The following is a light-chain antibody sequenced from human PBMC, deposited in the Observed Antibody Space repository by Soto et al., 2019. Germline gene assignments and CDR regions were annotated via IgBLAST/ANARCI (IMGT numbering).Light chain of an antibody. Sequence: EIVMTRSPATLSVSPGERVTLSCRASQSVSSDLAWYQQKVGQAPRLVIYGASTRATGIPVRFSGSGSGTQFTLTISSLQSEDFAVYYCQHYTNWPRTFGRGTKVEIK. CDR1: QSVSSD. J-gene: IGKJ1*01. CDR3: QHYTNWPRT. CDR2: GAS. V-gene: IGKV3-15*01.